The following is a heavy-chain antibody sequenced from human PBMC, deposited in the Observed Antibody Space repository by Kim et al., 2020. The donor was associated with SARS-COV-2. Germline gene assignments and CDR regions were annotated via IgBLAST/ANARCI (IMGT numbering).Heavy chain of an antibody. J-gene: IGHJ2*01. CDR1: GYTLTELS. CDR2: FDPEDGET. D-gene: IGHD3-10*01. Sequence: ASVKVSCKVSGYTLTELSMHWVRQAPGKGLEWMGGFDPEDGETIYAQKFQGRVTMTEDTSTDTAYMELSSLRSEDTAVYYCATGRRYYGSGSPYWYFDLWGRGTLVTVSS. V-gene: IGHV1-24*01. CDR3: ATGRRYYGSGSPYWYFDL.